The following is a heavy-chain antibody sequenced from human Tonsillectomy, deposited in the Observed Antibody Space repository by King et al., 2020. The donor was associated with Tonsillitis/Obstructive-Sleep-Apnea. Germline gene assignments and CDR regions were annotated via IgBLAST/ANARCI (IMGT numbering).Heavy chain of an antibody. D-gene: IGHD2-15*01. CDR1: GFSLSTTGVG. CDR2: IYWDDDK. Sequence: ITLQESGPTLVKPTQTLTLTCTFSGFSLSTTGVGVGWIRQPPGKALEWLALIYWDDDKRYSPSLKSRLTITKDTSKNHVVLTMTNMDPVDTATYYCAHWVGYCLDGNCYENWFDPWGQGTLVTVSS. J-gene: IGHJ5*02. V-gene: IGHV2-5*02. CDR3: AHWVGYCLDGNCYENWFDP.